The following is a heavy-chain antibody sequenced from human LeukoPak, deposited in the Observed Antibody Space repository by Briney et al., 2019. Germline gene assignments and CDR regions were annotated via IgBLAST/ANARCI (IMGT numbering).Heavy chain of an antibody. CDR3: ARENTYYYDSSGYYFMDY. V-gene: IGHV3-20*04. CDR2: INWNGGST. CDR1: GFTFDDYG. Sequence: GGSLRLSCAPAGFTFDDYGMSWVRQAPGKGLEWVSGINWNGGSTGYADSVKGRFTISRDNAKNSLYLQMNSLRAEDTALYYCARENTYYYDSSGYYFMDYWGQGTLVTVSS. D-gene: IGHD3-22*01. J-gene: IGHJ4*02.